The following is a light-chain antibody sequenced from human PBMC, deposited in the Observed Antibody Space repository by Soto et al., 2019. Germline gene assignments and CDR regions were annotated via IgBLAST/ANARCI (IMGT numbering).Light chain of an antibody. CDR2: DVS. Sequence: QSVLTQPASVSGSPGQSITISCTGTSSDVGGYNYVSWYQQHPGKAPKLMIYDVSNRPSGVSNRFSGSKSGNTASLTISGLQAEDEADYDCSSYTSSSTLVVFGGGTKVNVL. J-gene: IGLJ2*01. CDR1: SSDVGGYNY. CDR3: SSYTSSSTLVV. V-gene: IGLV2-14*01.